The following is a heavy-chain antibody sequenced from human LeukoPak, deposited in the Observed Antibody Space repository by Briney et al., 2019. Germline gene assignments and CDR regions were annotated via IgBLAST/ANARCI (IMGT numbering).Heavy chain of an antibody. Sequence: GGSLRLSCAASGFTFSSYWMSWVRQAPGKGLEWVANIKQDGSEKYYVDSVKGRFTISRDNAKNSLYLQMNSLRAEDTAVYYCARDVTRYSSSWYYDYWGQGTLVTVSS. D-gene: IGHD6-13*01. CDR1: GFTFSSYW. CDR2: IKQDGSEK. J-gene: IGHJ4*02. V-gene: IGHV3-7*01. CDR3: ARDVTRYSSSWYYDY.